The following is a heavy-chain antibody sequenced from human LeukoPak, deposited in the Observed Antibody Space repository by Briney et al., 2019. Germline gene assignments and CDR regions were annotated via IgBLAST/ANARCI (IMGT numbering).Heavy chain of an antibody. CDR3: ARDFGRIVVVPAAMRGWFDP. D-gene: IGHD2-2*01. J-gene: IGHJ5*02. CDR1: GYTFTSYY. V-gene: IGHV1-46*01. Sequence: ASVKVSCKASGYTFTSYYMHWVRQTPGQGLEWMGIINHSDGSTSYAQKFQGRVTMTRDTSTSTVYMELSSLRSEDTAVYYCARDFGRIVVVPAAMRGWFDPWGQGTLVTVSS. CDR2: INHSDGST.